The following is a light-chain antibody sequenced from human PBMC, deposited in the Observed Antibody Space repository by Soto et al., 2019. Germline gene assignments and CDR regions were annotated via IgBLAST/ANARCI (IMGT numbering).Light chain of an antibody. CDR1: QSISWW. CDR2: EAS. CDR3: QQYHTSPWT. Sequence: DIQITQSPSTLSASVGDSVTITCRASQSISWWVAWFQQRPGKAPKLLISEASNLEGGVPSRFSGSGYGTEFTLTISSLQPDDFASYSCQQYHTSPWTFGQGTKMEIK. J-gene: IGKJ1*01. V-gene: IGKV1-5*03.